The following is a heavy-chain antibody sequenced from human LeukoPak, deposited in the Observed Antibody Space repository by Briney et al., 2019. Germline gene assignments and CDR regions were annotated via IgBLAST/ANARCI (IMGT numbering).Heavy chain of an antibody. V-gene: IGHV1-8*01. CDR2: MNPNRGNT. Sequence: ASVKVSCEASVYTFTSYDINWVRQATGQGREWMGWMNPNRGNTGYAQKFEGRVTMTRNTSISTAYMELSSVRSEDTAVYYCASGNWFDPWGQGTLVTVSS. CDR3: ASGNWFDP. CDR1: VYTFTSYD. J-gene: IGHJ5*02.